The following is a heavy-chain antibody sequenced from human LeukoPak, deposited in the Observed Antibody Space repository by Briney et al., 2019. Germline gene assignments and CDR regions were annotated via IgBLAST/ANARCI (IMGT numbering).Heavy chain of an antibody. D-gene: IGHD2-8*01. CDR3: ARLGGRVYAIHPFDP. V-gene: IGHV5-51*01. J-gene: IGHJ5*02. Sequence: GESLKISCKGSGYSFISYWIGWVRQMPGKGLEWMGIIYPGDSDTRYSPSFQGQVTISADKSISTAYLQWSSLKASDTAMYYCARLGGRVYAIHPFDPWGQGTLVTVSS. CDR1: GYSFISYW. CDR2: IYPGDSDT.